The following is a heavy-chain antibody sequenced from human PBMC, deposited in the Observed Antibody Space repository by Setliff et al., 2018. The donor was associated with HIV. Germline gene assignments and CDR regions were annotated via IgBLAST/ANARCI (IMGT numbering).Heavy chain of an antibody. D-gene: IGHD2-8*01. V-gene: IGHV1-3*01. CDR1: GYTFTDYT. J-gene: IGHJ4*01. Sequence: AASVKVSCKASGYTFTDYTIHWVRQAPGQRLEWMGWINAGNGNTKYSQKFQGRVSITRDTSASKAYLELSSLRSEDTAVYYCARGRLRNYFDYWGHGTLVTVSS. CDR3: ARGRLRNYFDY. CDR2: INAGNGNT.